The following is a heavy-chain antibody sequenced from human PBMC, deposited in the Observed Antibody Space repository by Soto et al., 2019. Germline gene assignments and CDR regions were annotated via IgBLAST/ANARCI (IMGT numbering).Heavy chain of an antibody. V-gene: IGHV5-51*01. CDR2: IYPGDSDT. J-gene: IGHJ6*02. CDR1: GYTFTDYW. CDR3: ARNISNFRYYYYAMAV. D-gene: IGHD4-4*01. Sequence: PGKSLKISCKGSGYTFTDYWIGWVRQLPGKGLEWMGIIYPGDSDTRYSPSFQGHVTITVDKSTSTAYLQWNTLKASDTAMYYCARNISNFRYYYYAMAVWGQGTKVTVSS.